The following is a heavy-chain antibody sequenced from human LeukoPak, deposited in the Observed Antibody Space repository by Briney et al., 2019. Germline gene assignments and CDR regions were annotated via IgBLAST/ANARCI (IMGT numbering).Heavy chain of an antibody. V-gene: IGHV3-23*01. CDR1: GFTFSSYA. D-gene: IGHD2-2*01. J-gene: IGHJ6*03. CDR3: VKYLPSLAYQLLRAYYYYYMDV. Sequence: GGSLRLSCAASGFTFSSYAMSWVRRAPGKGLEWDSAICGSGGSTYYADSVKGRFTISRDNSKNTLYLQMNSLRAEDTAVYYCVKYLPSLAYQLLRAYYYYYMDVWGKGTTVTISS. CDR2: ICGSGGST.